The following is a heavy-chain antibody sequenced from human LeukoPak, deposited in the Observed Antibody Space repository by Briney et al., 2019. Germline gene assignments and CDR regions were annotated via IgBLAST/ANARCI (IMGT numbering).Heavy chain of an antibody. CDR1: GYSISSGYY. J-gene: IGHJ4*02. CDR2: IYHSGST. Sequence: SETLSLTCTVSGYSISSGYYWGWIRQPPGKGLEWIGSIYHSGSTYYNPSLKSRVTISVDTSKNQFSLKLSSVTAADTAVYYCAGYGDWCYFDYWGQGTLVTVSS. V-gene: IGHV4-38-2*02. CDR3: AGYGDWCYFDY. D-gene: IGHD4-17*01.